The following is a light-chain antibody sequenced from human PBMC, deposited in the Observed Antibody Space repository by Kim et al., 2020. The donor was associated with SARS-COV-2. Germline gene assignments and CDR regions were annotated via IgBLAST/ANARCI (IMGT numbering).Light chain of an antibody. J-gene: IGKJ4*01. V-gene: IGKV3-15*01. CDR1: QTVRGY. Sequence: EIVMTQSPATLSVSPGERVTLSCRASQTVRGYLAWYQQIPGQAPRLLIYGAATRATGIPVRFSVSGSETESTLTISSLQSEDFALYYCLQYYDWPLTFGGGTKVDIK. CDR2: GAA. CDR3: LQYYDWPLT.